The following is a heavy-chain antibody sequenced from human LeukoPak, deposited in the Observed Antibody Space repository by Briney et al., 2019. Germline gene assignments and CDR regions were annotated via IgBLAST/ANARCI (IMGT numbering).Heavy chain of an antibody. D-gene: IGHD2-2*01. CDR3: ARFHIVVVPAAREPYYYMDV. CDR2: IIPIFGTA. V-gene: IGHV1-69*13. J-gene: IGHJ6*03. CDR1: GGTFSSYA. Sequence: SVKVSCKASGGTFSSYAISWVRQAPGQGLEWMGGIIPIFGTANYAQKFQGRVTITADESTSTAYMELSSLRSEDTAVYYCARFHIVVVPAAREPYYYMDVWGKGTTVTVS.